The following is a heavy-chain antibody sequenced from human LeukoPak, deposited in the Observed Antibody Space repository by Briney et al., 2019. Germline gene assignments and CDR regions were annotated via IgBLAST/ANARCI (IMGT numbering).Heavy chain of an antibody. J-gene: IGHJ4*02. V-gene: IGHV4-59*02. CDR2: IHYSGST. Sequence: PSETLSLTCTVSGGSVSSYYWSWIRQPPGKGLEWIGFIHYSGSTNHNSSLKSRVIISIDTSKNQFSLKLSSVTAADTAVYHCARVGGFGDIDYWGQGTLVTVSS. CDR1: GGSVSSYY. CDR3: ARVGGFGDIDY. D-gene: IGHD3-16*01.